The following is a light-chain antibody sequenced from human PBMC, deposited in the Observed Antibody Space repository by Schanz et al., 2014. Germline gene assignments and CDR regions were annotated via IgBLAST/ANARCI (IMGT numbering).Light chain of an antibody. J-gene: IGKJ1*01. V-gene: IGKV3-20*01. CDR2: VAS. Sequence: EIVLTQSPGTLSLSPGERATLSCRASQSVAGSHLAWYQQKPGQAPRLLIYVASSRATGIPDRFSGSGSGTDFTLTISRLEPEDFAVYYCHQYGSSPWTFGQGTNVEIK. CDR3: HQYGSSPWT. CDR1: QSVAGSH.